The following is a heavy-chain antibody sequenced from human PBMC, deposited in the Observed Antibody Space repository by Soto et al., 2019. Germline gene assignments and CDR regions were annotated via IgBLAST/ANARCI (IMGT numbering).Heavy chain of an antibody. CDR2: INPSGGST. D-gene: IGHD4-17*01. V-gene: IGHV1-46*01. CDR3: ARQLPTTVVTWCDAFDI. J-gene: IGHJ3*02. CDR1: GYTFTSYY. Sequence: GASVKVSCKASGYTFTSYYMHWVRQAPGQGLEWMGIINPSGGSTSYAQKFQGRVTMTRDTSTSTVYMELSSLRSEDTAVYYCARQLPTTVVTWCDAFDIWGQGTMVTVSS.